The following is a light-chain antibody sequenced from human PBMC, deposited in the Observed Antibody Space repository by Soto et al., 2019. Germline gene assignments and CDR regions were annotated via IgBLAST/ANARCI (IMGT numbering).Light chain of an antibody. Sequence: QYVLTQPASVSGSPGQSITISCTGTSSDVGGYNYVSWYQQHPGKAPKLMSYDVSNRPSGGSNRCSGSKSGNTASLTISGLQAEDEADYYCSSYTSSSTLDVVFGGRTKHTVL. J-gene: IGLJ2*01. V-gene: IGLV2-14*01. CDR3: SSYTSSSTLDVV. CDR2: DVS. CDR1: SSDVGGYNY.